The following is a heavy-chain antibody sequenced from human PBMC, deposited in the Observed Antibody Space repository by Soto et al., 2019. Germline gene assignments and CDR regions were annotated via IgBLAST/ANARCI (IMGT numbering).Heavy chain of an antibody. Sequence: QVQLVESGGSVVQPGRSLRLSCAASGFTFSSYGMHWVRQAPGKGLEWVAVIWYDGSNKYYADSVKGRFTISRDNSKNMLYLQMNSLRAEDTSVYYCARDGYCSGGSCYSVPVFDYWGQGTLVTVSS. J-gene: IGHJ4*02. D-gene: IGHD2-15*01. CDR1: GFTFSSYG. CDR3: ARDGYCSGGSCYSVPVFDY. CDR2: IWYDGSNK. V-gene: IGHV3-33*01.